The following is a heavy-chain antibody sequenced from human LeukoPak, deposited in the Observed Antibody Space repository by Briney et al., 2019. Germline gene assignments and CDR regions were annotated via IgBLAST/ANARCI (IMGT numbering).Heavy chain of an antibody. V-gene: IGHV3-64D*09. J-gene: IGHJ1*01. CDR3: VKADYYDTSNYYYRYFQY. Sequence: GGSLRLSCSASGFTFSIYTMHWVRQAPGKGLEYVSAISSNGGSTYYADSVKGRFTTSRDNSKNTLYLQVSSLRAEDTAVYYCVKADYYDTSNYYYRYFQYWGQGTLVTVSS. CDR1: GFTFSIYT. D-gene: IGHD3-22*01. CDR2: ISSNGGST.